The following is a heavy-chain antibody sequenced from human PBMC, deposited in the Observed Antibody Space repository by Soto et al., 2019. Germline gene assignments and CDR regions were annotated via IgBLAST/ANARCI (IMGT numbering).Heavy chain of an antibody. CDR1: GGSIRSGGHF. J-gene: IGHJ5*02. Sequence: SETLSLTCSVSGGSIRSGGHFWNWIRQHPGRGLEWIGYIYYTGDTYYNPSLKSRVNISLDTSNNHFSLKLSSVTAADTAVYYCATRTEISSAKLDNWFDPWGQGTLVTVSS. V-gene: IGHV4-31*03. CDR3: ATRTEISSAKLDNWFDP. CDR2: IYYTGDT. D-gene: IGHD3-22*01.